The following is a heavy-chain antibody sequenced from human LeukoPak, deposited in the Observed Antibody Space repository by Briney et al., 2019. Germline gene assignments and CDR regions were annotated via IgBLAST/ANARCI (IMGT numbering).Heavy chain of an antibody. J-gene: IGHJ4*02. CDR3: ARDGGWGSLDY. Sequence: GGSLRLSCAASGFTFSNYWMSWVRQAPGKGLEWVASIKEDGSDKYYVDSVKGRFTISRDNAKNSLYLQMNSLRAEDTAVYYCARDGGWGSLDYWGQGTLVTVSS. CDR1: GFTFSNYW. D-gene: IGHD6-19*01. V-gene: IGHV3-7*05. CDR2: IKEDGSDK.